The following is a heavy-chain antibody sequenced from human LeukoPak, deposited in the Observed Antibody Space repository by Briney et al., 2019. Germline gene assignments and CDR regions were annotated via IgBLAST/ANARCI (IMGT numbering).Heavy chain of an antibody. V-gene: IGHV3-7*01. Sequence: SGGSLRLSCAASGFTFSSYWMSWVRQAPGKGLEWVANIKQDGSEKYYVDSVKGRFTISRDNAKNSLYVQMNSLRAEDTAVYYCAREGAGDYDFWSGGLRGAFDIWGQGTMVTVSS. CDR3: AREGAGDYDFWSGGLRGAFDI. J-gene: IGHJ3*02. CDR2: IKQDGSEK. CDR1: GFTFSSYW. D-gene: IGHD3-3*01.